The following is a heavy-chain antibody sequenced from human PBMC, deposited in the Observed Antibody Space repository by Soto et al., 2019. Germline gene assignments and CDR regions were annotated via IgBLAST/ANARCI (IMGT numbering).Heavy chain of an antibody. CDR1: GGTFSSYT. CDR3: ASDGGTMVRGYGY. Sequence: QVQLVQSGAEVKKPGSSVKVSCKASGGTFSSYTISWVRQAPGQGLEWMGRIIPILGIANYAQKFQGRVTIPADKSTSTAYMELSSLRSEDTAVYYCASDGGTMVRGYGYWGQGTLVTVSS. J-gene: IGHJ4*02. D-gene: IGHD3-10*01. V-gene: IGHV1-69*02. CDR2: IIPILGIA.